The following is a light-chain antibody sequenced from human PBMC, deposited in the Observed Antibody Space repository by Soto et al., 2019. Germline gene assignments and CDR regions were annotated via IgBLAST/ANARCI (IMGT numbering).Light chain of an antibody. CDR2: GAS. CDR3: QRYGSPGT. J-gene: IGKJ1*01. V-gene: IGKV3-20*01. CDR1: QSVSNNY. Sequence: EIVLTQSPGTLSLSPGERATLSCRASQSVSNNYLAWYQQKPGQAPRLLIAGASDRGTGIPDRCSGSGAGTDFTLTSSRLEADDVAYYYYQRYGSPGTFGQGTKVDIK.